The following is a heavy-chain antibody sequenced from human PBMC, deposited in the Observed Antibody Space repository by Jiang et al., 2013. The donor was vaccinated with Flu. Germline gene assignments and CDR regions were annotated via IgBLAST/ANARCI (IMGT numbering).Heavy chain of an antibody. Sequence: GSGLVKPSETLSLTCTVSGGSISSYYWSWIRQPAGKGLEWIGRIYTSGSTNYNPSLKSRVTMSVDTSKNQFSLKLSSVTAADTAVYYCARLRPEQQLAFFDYWGQGTLVTVSS. D-gene: IGHD6-13*01. CDR3: ARLRPEQQLAFFDY. CDR2: IYTSGST. V-gene: IGHV4-4*07. CDR1: GGSISSYY. J-gene: IGHJ4*02.